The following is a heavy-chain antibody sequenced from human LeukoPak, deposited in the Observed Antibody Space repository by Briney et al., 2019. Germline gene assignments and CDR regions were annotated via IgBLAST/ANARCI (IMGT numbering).Heavy chain of an antibody. CDR1: GFTFDDYA. CDR3: PKEGGGGKFYFDY. V-gene: IGHV3-9*03. J-gene: IGHJ4*02. CDR2: ISWNSGAI. D-gene: IGHD3-16*01. Sequence: GGSLRLSCAASGFTFDDYAMHWVRHTPGKGLEWVSGISWNSGAIVYADSVKGRFTISRDNAKNSLYLQMNSLRPEDMALYYCPKEGGGGKFYFDYWGQGTLVTVSS.